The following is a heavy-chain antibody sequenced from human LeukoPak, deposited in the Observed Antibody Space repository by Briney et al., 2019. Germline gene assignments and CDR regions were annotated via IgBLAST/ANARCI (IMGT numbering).Heavy chain of an antibody. J-gene: IGHJ6*03. CDR1: GFTFSSYA. CDR3: ARVGGGRYYYYYYMDV. D-gene: IGHD2-21*01. V-gene: IGHV3-30*04. CDR2: ISYDGSNK. Sequence: GGSLRLSCAASGFTFSSYAMHWVRQAPGKGLEWVAVISYDGSNKYYADSVKGRFTISRDNSKNTLYLQMNSLRAEDTAVYYCARVGGGRYYYYYYMDVWGKGTTVTVSS.